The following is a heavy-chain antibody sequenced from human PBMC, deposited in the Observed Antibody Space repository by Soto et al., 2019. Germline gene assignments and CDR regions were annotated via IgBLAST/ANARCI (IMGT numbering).Heavy chain of an antibody. J-gene: IGHJ4*02. V-gene: IGHV3-33*01. CDR2: IWYDGSNK. Sequence: GGSLRLSCATSGFTFSSYGMHWVRQAPGKGLEWVAVIWYDGSNKYYADSVKGRFTISRDNSKNTLYLQMNSLRAEDTAVYYCARDSSPIAAAGSDYWGQGTLVTVSS. D-gene: IGHD6-13*01. CDR1: GFTFSSYG. CDR3: ARDSSPIAAAGSDY.